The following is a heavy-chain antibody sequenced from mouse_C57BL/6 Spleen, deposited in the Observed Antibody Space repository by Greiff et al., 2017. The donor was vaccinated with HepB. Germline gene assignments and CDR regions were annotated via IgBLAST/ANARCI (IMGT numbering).Heavy chain of an antibody. CDR3: ARECDYYGSSYGYFDV. J-gene: IGHJ1*03. CDR2: ISSGSSTI. V-gene: IGHV5-17*01. CDR1: GFTFSDYG. Sequence: EVHLVESGGGLVKPGGSLKLSCAASGFTFSDYGMHWVRQAPEKGLEWVAYISSGSSTIYYADTVKGRFTISRDNAKNTLFLQMTSLRSEDTAMYYCARECDYYGSSYGYFDVWGTGTTVTVSS. D-gene: IGHD1-1*01.